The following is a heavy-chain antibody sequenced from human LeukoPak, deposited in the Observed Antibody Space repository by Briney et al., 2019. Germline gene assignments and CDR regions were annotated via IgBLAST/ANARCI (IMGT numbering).Heavy chain of an antibody. CDR3: AKDQGLTAPPPYGLDV. D-gene: IGHD5-18*01. Sequence: SVKVSCKASGGTFSSYAISWVRQAPGQGLEWMGRIIPVLNITTYAQKFQGRVTITADTSTSTVYMELSSLRSEETAVYYCAKDQGLTAPPPYGLDVWGQGTTVIVTS. V-gene: IGHV1-69*04. CDR1: GGTFSSYA. J-gene: IGHJ6*02. CDR2: IIPVLNIT.